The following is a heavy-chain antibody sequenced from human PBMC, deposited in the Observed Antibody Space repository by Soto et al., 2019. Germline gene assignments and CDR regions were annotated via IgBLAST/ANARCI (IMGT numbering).Heavy chain of an antibody. CDR1: GYTFTSYG. D-gene: IGHD7-27*01. V-gene: IGHV1-18*04. J-gene: IGHJ5*02. CDR2: IRAYNGNT. CDR3: ARNHDNWGLKWFDP. Sequence: QVQLVQSGAEVKKPGASVKVSCKASGYTFTSYGISWVRQAPGQGLEWMGWIRAYNGNTNYAQQLQGRVTMTADTSTSTAYLELRSLRSDDTAVYYCARNHDNWGLKWFDPWGQGTLVTVSS.